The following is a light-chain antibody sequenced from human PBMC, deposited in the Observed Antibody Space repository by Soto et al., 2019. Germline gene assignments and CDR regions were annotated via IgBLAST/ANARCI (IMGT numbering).Light chain of an antibody. CDR2: AAS. V-gene: IGKV1-12*01. CDR3: LQVSSFPRT. J-gene: IGKJ1*01. Sequence: DIQMTQSPSSLSAVVGDRVTITCRASRGIVDRLAWFQQKPGKAPQFLIQAASNLQSGVPSRFSGSGSGTEFILSINSLQPEDIATYYCLQVSSFPRTFGQGSIVDIK. CDR1: RGIVDR.